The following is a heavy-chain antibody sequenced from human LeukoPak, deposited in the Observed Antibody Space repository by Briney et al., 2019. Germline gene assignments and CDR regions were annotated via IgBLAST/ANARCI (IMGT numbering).Heavy chain of an antibody. CDR3: ARESGWYVFDY. CDR2: IYYSGST. V-gene: IGHV4-61*01. CDR1: GGSVSSGSYY. J-gene: IGHJ4*02. Sequence: TSETLSLTCTVSGGSVSSGSYYWSWIRQPPGKGLEWIGYIYYSGSTNYNPSLKSRLTISVDTSKNQFSLKLSSVTAADTAVYYCARESGWYVFDYWGQGTLVTVSS. D-gene: IGHD6-19*01.